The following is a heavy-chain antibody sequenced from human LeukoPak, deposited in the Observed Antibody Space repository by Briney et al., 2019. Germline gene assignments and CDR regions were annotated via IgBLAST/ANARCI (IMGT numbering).Heavy chain of an antibody. Sequence: PSETLSLTCTVSGGSISISSYYWGWIRQSPGKGLEWIGSIFYSGSTYYNPSLKSRVTISADTSKNQFSLNLRSVTAADTAVYYCASRLAVAGTHYFDYWGQGTLVTVSS. CDR3: ASRLAVAGTHYFDY. CDR2: IFYSGST. V-gene: IGHV4-39*01. D-gene: IGHD6-19*01. CDR1: GGSISISSYY. J-gene: IGHJ4*02.